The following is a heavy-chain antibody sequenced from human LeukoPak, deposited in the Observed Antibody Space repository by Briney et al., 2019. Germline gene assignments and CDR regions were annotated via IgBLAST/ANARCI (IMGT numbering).Heavy chain of an antibody. CDR2: VKSKTDGGTT. CDR3: TTDPSFMPRAYYGMDV. D-gene: IGHD2-2*01. Sequence: GGSLRLSCAASGFTFSNAWMSWVRQAPGKGLEWVGRVKSKTDGGTTDYAAPVKGRFTISRDDSKNTLYLQMNSLKIEDTAVYYCTTDPSFMPRAYYGMDVWGQGTTVTVSS. CDR1: GFTFSNAW. J-gene: IGHJ6*02. V-gene: IGHV3-15*01.